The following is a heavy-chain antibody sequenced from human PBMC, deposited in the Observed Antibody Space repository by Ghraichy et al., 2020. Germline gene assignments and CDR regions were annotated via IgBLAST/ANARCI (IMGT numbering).Heavy chain of an antibody. J-gene: IGHJ5*02. Sequence: ASVKVSCKASGYTFTSYGINWVRQAPGQGLEWMGWISAYNGNTNYAQKLQGRVTMITDTSTSTAYMELRSLRADDTAVYYCARDAVYCSSTNCYTARFDPWGQGTLVTVSS. CDR3: ARDAVYCSSTNCYTARFDP. CDR1: GYTFTSYG. D-gene: IGHD2-2*02. V-gene: IGHV1-18*01. CDR2: ISAYNGNT.